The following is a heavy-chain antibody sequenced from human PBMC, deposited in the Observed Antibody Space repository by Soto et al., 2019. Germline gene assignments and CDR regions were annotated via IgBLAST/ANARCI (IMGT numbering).Heavy chain of an antibody. Sequence: GGSLRLSCAASGFTFSNAWMSWVRQAPGKGLEWVGRIKSKTDGGTTDYAAPVKGRFTISRDDSKNTLYLQMNSLKTEDTAVYYCTTEYSYGLSFFDYWGQGTLVTVSS. CDR1: GFTFSNAW. J-gene: IGHJ4*02. CDR3: TTEYSYGLSFFDY. CDR2: IKSKTDGGTT. V-gene: IGHV3-15*01. D-gene: IGHD5-18*01.